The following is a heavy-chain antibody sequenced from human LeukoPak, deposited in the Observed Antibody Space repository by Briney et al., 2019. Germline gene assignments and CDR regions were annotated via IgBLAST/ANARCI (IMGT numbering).Heavy chain of an antibody. V-gene: IGHV4-59*01. CDR3: ARGGIAVAALVPLDY. Sequence: SETLSLTCTVSGGSITSYYWSWVRQPPGKGLEWIGYIYDSGSTNYNPSLKSRVTIAVDTSKNQFSLKLSSVTAADTAVYYCARGGIAVAALVPLDYWGQGTLVTVSS. D-gene: IGHD6-13*01. CDR2: IYDSGST. CDR1: GGSITSYY. J-gene: IGHJ4*02.